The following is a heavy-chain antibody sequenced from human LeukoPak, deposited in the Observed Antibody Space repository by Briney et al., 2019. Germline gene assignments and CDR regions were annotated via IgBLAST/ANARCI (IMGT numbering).Heavy chain of an antibody. CDR3: ATVTLRYYDFWSGYPKGYYFDY. D-gene: IGHD3-3*01. J-gene: IGHJ4*02. CDR1: GYTFTSYY. Sequence: ASVKVSCKASGYTFTSYYMHWVRQAPGQGLEWMGIINPSGGSTSYAQKFQGRVTMTEDTSTDTAYMELSSLRSEDTAVYYCATVTLRYYDFWSGYPKGYYFDYWGQGTLVTVSS. CDR2: INPSGGST. V-gene: IGHV1-46*01.